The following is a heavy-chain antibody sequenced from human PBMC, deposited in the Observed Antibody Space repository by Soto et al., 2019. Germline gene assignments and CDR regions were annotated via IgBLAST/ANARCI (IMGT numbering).Heavy chain of an antibody. CDR2: ISSNGGST. Sequence: GGSLRLSCSASGFTFSSYAMHWVRQAPGKGLEYVSAISSNGGSTYYADSVKGRFTISRDNSKNTLYLQMSSLRAEDTAVYYCVRRIGSSYGPFAYWGQGTLVTVSS. CDR1: GFTFSSYA. CDR3: VRRIGSSYGPFAY. V-gene: IGHV3-64D*06. D-gene: IGHD5-18*01. J-gene: IGHJ4*02.